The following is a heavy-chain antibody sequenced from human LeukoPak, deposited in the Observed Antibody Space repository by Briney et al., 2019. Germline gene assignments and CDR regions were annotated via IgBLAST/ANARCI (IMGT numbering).Heavy chain of an antibody. CDR2: IYYSGST. V-gene: IGHV4-30-4*08. CDR1: GGSISSGDYY. CDR3: ARAQYYDFWREKRQFDY. D-gene: IGHD3-3*01. Sequence: PSQTLSLTCTVSGGSISSGDYYWSWIRQPPGKGLEWIGYIYYSGSTYYNPSLKSRVTISVDTSKNQFSLKLSSVTAADTAVYYCARAQYYDFWREKRQFDYWGQGTLVTVSS. J-gene: IGHJ4*02.